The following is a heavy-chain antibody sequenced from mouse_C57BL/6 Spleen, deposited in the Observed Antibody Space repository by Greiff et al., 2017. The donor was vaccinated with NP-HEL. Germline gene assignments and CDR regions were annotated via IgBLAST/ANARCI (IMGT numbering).Heavy chain of an antibody. V-gene: IGHV1-7*01. CDR2: INPSSGYT. CDR3: ARSDSSGAMDY. Sequence: QVQLKQSGAELAKPGASVKLSCKASGYTFTSYWMHWVKQRPGQGLEWIGYINPSSGYTKYNQKFKVKATLTADKSSSTAYMQLSSLTYEDSAVYYCARSDSSGAMDYWGQGTSVTVSS. J-gene: IGHJ4*01. D-gene: IGHD3-2*01. CDR1: GYTFTSYW.